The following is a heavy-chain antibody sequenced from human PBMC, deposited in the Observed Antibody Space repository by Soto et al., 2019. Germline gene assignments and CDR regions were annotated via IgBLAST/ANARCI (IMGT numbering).Heavy chain of an antibody. CDR2: IYYSGST. CDR1: GGSISRTGYY. D-gene: IGHD3-3*01. V-gene: IGHV4-31*03. J-gene: IGHJ4*02. CDR3: ARALTGFLEWLSFDY. Sequence: QVQLQESGPGLVKPSQTLSLPCTVSGGSISRTGYYWNWIRQHPGKGLEWIGYIYYSGSTNYNPSLESRVTISVDTSKNQFSLKLSSVTAADTAVYYCARALTGFLEWLSFDYWGQGTLVTVSS.